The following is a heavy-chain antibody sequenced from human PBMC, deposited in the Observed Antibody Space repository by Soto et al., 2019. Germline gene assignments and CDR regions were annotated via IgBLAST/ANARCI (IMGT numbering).Heavy chain of an antibody. Sequence: QVQLQESGPGLVKPSQTLSLTCTVSGGSISSGDYYWSWIRQPPGKGLEWIGYIYYSGSTYHNPSLKSRVTISVDASKNQFSLKLSSVTAADTAVYYCARDHRGYDTYGMDVRGQGPTVTVSS. CDR3: ARDHRGYDTYGMDV. D-gene: IGHD5-12*01. CDR2: IYYSGST. J-gene: IGHJ6*02. CDR1: GGSISSGDYY. V-gene: IGHV4-30-4*01.